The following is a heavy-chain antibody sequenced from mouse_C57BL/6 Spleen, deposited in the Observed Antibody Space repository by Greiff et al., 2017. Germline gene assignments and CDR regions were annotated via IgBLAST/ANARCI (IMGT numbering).Heavy chain of an antibody. CDR2: IDPSDSYT. Sequence: QVQLQQPGAELVKPGASVKLSCKASGYTFTSYWMQWVKQRPGQGLEWIGEIDPSDSYTNYNQKFKGKATLTVDTSSSTAYMQLSSLTSEDSAVYYCARSPPMDYWGQGTSVTVSS. J-gene: IGHJ4*01. CDR1: GYTFTSYW. V-gene: IGHV1-50*01. CDR3: ARSPPMDY.